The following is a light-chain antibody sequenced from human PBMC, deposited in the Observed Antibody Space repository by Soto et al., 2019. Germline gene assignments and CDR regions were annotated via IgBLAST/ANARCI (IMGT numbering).Light chain of an antibody. CDR1: QSVSSSY. CDR2: GAS. V-gene: IGKV3-20*01. CDR3: QQYGSSPRT. J-gene: IGKJ1*01. Sequence: TLSCRASQSVSSSYLAWYQQKPGQAPRLLIYGASSRATGIPDRFSGSGSGTDFTLTISRLEPEDFAVYYCQQYGSSPRTFGQGTKVDIK.